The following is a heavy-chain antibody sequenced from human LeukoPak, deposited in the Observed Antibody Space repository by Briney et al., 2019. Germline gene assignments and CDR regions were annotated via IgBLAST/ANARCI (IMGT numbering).Heavy chain of an antibody. CDR3: ARDPGRVLREYYFDY. CDR2: IYYSGST. Sequence: SETLSLTCTVSGGSISSYYWSWIRQPPGKGLEWIGYIYYSGSTNYNPSLKSRVTISVDTSKNQFSLKLSSVTAADTAVYYCARDPGRVLREYYFDYWGQGTLVTVSS. J-gene: IGHJ4*02. CDR1: GGSISSYY. D-gene: IGHD4/OR15-4a*01. V-gene: IGHV4-59*01.